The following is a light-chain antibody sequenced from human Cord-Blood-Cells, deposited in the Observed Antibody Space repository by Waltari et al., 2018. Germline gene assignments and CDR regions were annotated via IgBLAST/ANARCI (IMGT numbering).Light chain of an antibody. J-gene: IGLJ1*01. CDR1: GPTIRNNY. Sequence: QSVLTQPPSVSAAPGPKVPISCSGNGPTIRNNYVSWYQQLPGTAPKLLIYDNNKRPSGIPDRFSGSKSGTSATLGITGLQTGDEADYYCGTWDSSLSAYVFGTGTKVTVL. CDR3: GTWDSSLSAYV. CDR2: DNN. V-gene: IGLV1-51*01.